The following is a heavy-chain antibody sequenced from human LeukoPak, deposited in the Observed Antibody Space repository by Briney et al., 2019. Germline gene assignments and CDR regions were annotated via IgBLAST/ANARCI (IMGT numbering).Heavy chain of an antibody. V-gene: IGHV1-8*01. CDR1: GYAFTSYD. CDR3: ARGSLPRYCSGGSCHYYFDY. CDR2: MNPNSGNT. Sequence: GASVKVSCKASGYAFTSYDINWVRQATGQGLEWMGWMNPNSGNTGYAQKFQGRVTMTRNTSISTAYMELSSLRSEDTAVYYCARGSLPRYCSGGSCHYYFDYWGQGTLVTVSS. D-gene: IGHD2-15*01. J-gene: IGHJ4*02.